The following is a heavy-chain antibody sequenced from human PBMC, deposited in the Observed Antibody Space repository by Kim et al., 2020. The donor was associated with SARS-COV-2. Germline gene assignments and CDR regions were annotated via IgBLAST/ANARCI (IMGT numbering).Heavy chain of an antibody. V-gene: IGHV1-58*02. CDR1: GFTFTSSA. Sequence: SVKVSCKASGFTFTSSAMQWVRQARGQRLEWIGWIVVGSGNTNYAQKFQERVTITRDMSTSTAYMELSSLRSEDTAVYYCAAPQPLEYSGYDSGVIDYYYYGMDVWGQGTTVTVSS. J-gene: IGHJ6*02. CDR2: IVVGSGNT. CDR3: AAPQPLEYSGYDSGVIDYYYYGMDV. D-gene: IGHD5-12*01.